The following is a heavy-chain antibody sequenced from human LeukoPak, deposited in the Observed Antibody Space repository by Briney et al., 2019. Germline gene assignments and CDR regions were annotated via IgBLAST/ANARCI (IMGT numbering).Heavy chain of an antibody. CDR2: MNPNSGNT. Sequence: ASVKVSCKASGYTFTSYDINWVRQVTGQGLEWMGWMNPNSGNTGYAQKFQGRVTMTRNTSISTAYMELSSLRSEDTAVYYCARGPLVIVPAAINYYYGMDVWGQGTTVTVSS. D-gene: IGHD2-2*01. V-gene: IGHV1-8*01. CDR3: ARGPLVIVPAAINYYYGMDV. J-gene: IGHJ6*02. CDR1: GYTFTSYD.